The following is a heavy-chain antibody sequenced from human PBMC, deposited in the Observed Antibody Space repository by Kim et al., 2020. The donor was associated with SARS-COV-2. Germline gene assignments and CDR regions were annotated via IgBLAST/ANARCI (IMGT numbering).Heavy chain of an antibody. CDR1: EITLSNYA. Sequence: GGSLRLSCVGSEITLSNYAMKWVRQAPGKGLEWVSAMTSSGPYYADSVKGRFTISRDDSRNTLYLQMNSLRAADTAVYYCAHLYGDYDPYWGQGTLVTVSS. V-gene: IGHV3-23*01. CDR2: MTSSGP. CDR3: AHLYGDYDPY. J-gene: IGHJ4*02. D-gene: IGHD4-17*01.